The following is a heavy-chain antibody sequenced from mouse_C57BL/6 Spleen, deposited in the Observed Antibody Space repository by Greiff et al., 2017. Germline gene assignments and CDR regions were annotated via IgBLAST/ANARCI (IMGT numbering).Heavy chain of an antibody. V-gene: IGHV1-82*01. CDR1: GYAFSSSW. D-gene: IGHD1-1*02. J-gene: IGHJ4*01. Sequence: LMESGPELVKPGASVKISCKASGYAFSSSWMNWVKQRPGKGLEWIGRIYPGDGDTNYNGKFKGKATLTADKSSSTAYMQISSLTSEDSAVYFSAREGSPYYSMDYWGQGTSVTVSS. CDR2: IYPGDGDT. CDR3: AREGSPYYSMDY.